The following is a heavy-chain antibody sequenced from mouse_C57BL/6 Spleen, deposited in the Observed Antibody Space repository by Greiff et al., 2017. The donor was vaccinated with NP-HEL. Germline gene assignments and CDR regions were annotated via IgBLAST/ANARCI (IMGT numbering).Heavy chain of an antibody. V-gene: IGHV1-15*01. CDR2: IDPETGGT. CDR1: GYTFTDYE. D-gene: IGHD5-1-1*01. CDR3: TRRKYDYFDY. J-gene: IGHJ2*01. Sequence: VQLQQSGAELVRPGASVTLSCKASGYTFTDYEMHWVKQTPVHGLEWIGAIDPETGGTAYNQKFKGKAILTADKSSSTAYLELRSLTSEDAAVYYGTRRKYDYFDYWGQGTTLTVSS.